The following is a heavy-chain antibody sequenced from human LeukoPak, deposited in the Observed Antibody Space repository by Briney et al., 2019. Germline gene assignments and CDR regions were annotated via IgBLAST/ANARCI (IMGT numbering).Heavy chain of an antibody. CDR3: ARDAWDDILTGYYGYYYYYYMDV. D-gene: IGHD3-9*01. V-gene: IGHV4-38-2*02. Sequence: PSETLSLTCTVSGYSISSGYYWGWIRQPPGKGLEWIGSIYHSGSTYYNPSLKSRVTISVDTSKNQFSLKLSSVTAADTAVYYCARDAWDDILTGYYGYYYYYYMDVWGKGTTVTVSS. J-gene: IGHJ6*03. CDR1: GYSISSGYY. CDR2: IYHSGST.